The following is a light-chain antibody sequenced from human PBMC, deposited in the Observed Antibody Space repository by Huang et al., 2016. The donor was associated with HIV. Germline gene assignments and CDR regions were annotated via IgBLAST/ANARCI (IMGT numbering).Light chain of an antibody. Sequence: EIVLTQSPGTLSLSPGERATLSCRASQSIRSNYLAWYQQKPGQAPRLLIYGASSRAACIPDRLSGSGSGTEFILSISRLEPEEFAVYYCQQYGSSELTFGGGTKVEIK. V-gene: IGKV3-20*01. CDR3: QQYGSSELT. CDR2: GAS. J-gene: IGKJ4*01. CDR1: QSIRSNY.